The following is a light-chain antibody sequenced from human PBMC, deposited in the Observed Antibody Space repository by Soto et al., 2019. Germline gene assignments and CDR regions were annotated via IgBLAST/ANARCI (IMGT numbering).Light chain of an antibody. J-gene: IGLJ1*01. CDR1: NSRSGSNY. CDR3: AKWDDSLRVYV. Sequence: QAVLPQPPSASWTPGQRVTISCSTSNSRSGSNYVYWYQQLPGTAPKLLIYRNDQRPSGVPDRFSGSKSGTSASLAISGLRSEDEADYYCAKWDDSLRVYVFGTGTKLTVL. CDR2: RND. V-gene: IGLV1-47*01.